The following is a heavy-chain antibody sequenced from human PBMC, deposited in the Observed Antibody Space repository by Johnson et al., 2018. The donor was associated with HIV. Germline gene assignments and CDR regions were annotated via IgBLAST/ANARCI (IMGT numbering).Heavy chain of an antibody. Sequence: QVQLVEFGGGVVQPGRSLRLSCAASGFTFSSYGLHWVRQAPAKGLAWVAVISYDGSDKYYADSVKGRFTFSRDHSKNTLYLQMNSLRAGDTAVYYCARGGRWGWRGNDAFDIWGQGTMVTVSS. CDR2: ISYDGSDK. J-gene: IGHJ3*02. V-gene: IGHV3-30-3*01. CDR1: GFTFSSYG. CDR3: ARGGRWGWRGNDAFDI. D-gene: IGHD3-3*01.